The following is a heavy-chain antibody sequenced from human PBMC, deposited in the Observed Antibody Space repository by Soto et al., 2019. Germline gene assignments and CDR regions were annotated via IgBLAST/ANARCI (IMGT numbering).Heavy chain of an antibody. CDR3: ARSGRSWNLREFDY. CDR2: IIPIFGTA. Sequence: SVKVSCKASGGTFSSYAISWVRQAPGQGLEWMGGIIPIFGTANYAQKFQGRVTITADKSTSTAYMELSSLRSEDTAVYYCARSGRSWNLREFDYWGQGTLVTVSS. CDR1: GGTFSSYA. V-gene: IGHV1-69*06. D-gene: IGHD6-13*01. J-gene: IGHJ4*02.